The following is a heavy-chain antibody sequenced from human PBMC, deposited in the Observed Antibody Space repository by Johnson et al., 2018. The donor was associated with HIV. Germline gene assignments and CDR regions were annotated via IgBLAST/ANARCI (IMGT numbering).Heavy chain of an antibody. Sequence: DVQLVESGGGLVQPGGSLRLSCAASGFTFSSYWMSWVRQAPGKGLEFVANIKQAGSEKYYVDSVRGRFTVSRDNAKNSLYLQMNSLRDEDTAVYYCARDEGDYGDSITDDAFDFWGQGTMVTVSS. CDR3: ARDEGDYGDSITDDAFDF. CDR2: IKQAGSEK. D-gene: IGHD4-17*01. J-gene: IGHJ3*01. CDR1: GFTFSSYW. V-gene: IGHV3-7*01.